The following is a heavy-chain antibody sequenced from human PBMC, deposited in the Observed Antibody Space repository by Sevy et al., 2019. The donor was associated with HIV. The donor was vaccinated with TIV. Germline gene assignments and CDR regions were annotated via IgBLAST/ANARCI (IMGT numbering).Heavy chain of an antibody. J-gene: IGHJ4*02. Sequence: GGYLRLSCAASGFSVSSNYMSWVRQAPGKGLEWVSVIYTGGSAYSADSVKGRFTISRDNSKNTLYLQMDSLRAEDTAVYYCARRGGGIRPTRFDYWGQGTLVTVSS. CDR3: ARRGGGIRPTRFDY. CDR2: IYTGGSA. V-gene: IGHV3-53*01. CDR1: GFSVSSNY. D-gene: IGHD3-16*01.